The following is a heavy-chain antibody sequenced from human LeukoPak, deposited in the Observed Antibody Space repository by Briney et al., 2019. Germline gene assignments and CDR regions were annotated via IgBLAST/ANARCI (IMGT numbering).Heavy chain of an antibody. J-gene: IGHJ5*02. V-gene: IGHV2-5*02. CDR2: IYWDDGK. D-gene: IGHD3-3*01. Sequence: SGPTPVKPTQTLTLTCSFSGFSLGTSGVGVGWIPQPPGKALGWVALIYWDDGKHYRPSLKNRLTITKDISKDQVFLTMTNMEAVDTATYYCVHSITVFGVVGWFDPWGQGTLVTVSS. CDR1: GFSLGTSGVG. CDR3: VHSITVFGVVGWFDP.